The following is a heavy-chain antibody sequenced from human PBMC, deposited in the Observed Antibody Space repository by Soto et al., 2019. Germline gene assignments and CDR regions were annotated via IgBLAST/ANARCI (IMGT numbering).Heavy chain of an antibody. J-gene: IGHJ4*02. V-gene: IGHV3-23*01. CDR2: LSDSGGSI. D-gene: IGHD6-13*01. CDR1: GFTFNRHA. CDR3: AKVSSSWYAGFFDL. Sequence: GGSLRLSCAASGFTFNRHAMTWVRQAPGKGLEWVSGLSDSGGSIYYADSMKGRFTISRDNSMNTLYLQMNTLRAEDTAVYYCAKVSSSWYAGFFDLWGQGTLVTVSS.